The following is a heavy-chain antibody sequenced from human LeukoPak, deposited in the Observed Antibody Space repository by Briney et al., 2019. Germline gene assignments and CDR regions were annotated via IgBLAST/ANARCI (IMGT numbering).Heavy chain of an antibody. D-gene: IGHD1-26*01. CDR1: RFTVSSNY. CDR3: AKVGSYHDFDY. J-gene: IGHJ4*02. CDR2: IYSGGST. Sequence: GGSLRLSCAASRFTVSSNYMTWVRQAAGQGLEWVSVIYSGGSTYYADSGKGRFTISRDNSKNTLYLQMNRLRAEDTAVYYCAKVGSYHDFDYWGQGTLVTVSS. V-gene: IGHV3-66*01.